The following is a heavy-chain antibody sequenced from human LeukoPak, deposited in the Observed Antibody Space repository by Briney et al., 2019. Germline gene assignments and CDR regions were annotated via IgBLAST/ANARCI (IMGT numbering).Heavy chain of an antibody. CDR3: ARDLGRWFDP. D-gene: IGHD3-16*01. V-gene: IGHV4-30-4*01. Sequence: SETLSLTCTVSGGSISSGDYYWSWIRQPPGKGLEWIGYIYYSGSTYYNPSLKSRVTISVDTSKNQFSLKLSSVTAAGTAVYYCARDLGRWFDPWGQGTLVTVSS. CDR1: GGSISSGDYY. J-gene: IGHJ5*02. CDR2: IYYSGST.